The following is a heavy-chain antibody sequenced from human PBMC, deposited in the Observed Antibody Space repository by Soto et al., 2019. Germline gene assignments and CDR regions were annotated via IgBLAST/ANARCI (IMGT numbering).Heavy chain of an antibody. Sequence: EVKLLESGGGLVQPGWSLRLSCAASGFTFSTYSMTWVRQAPGKGLEWVAHITATGGTRYYADSVKGRFTISRDTSRNTLYLQMNSLRAEDTALYYCAKCMQAYWNYDAHHIWGQGTMVTVSS. CDR2: ITATGGTR. V-gene: IGHV3-23*01. D-gene: IGHD1-7*01. CDR1: GFTFSTYS. CDR3: AKCMQAYWNYDAHHI. J-gene: IGHJ3*02.